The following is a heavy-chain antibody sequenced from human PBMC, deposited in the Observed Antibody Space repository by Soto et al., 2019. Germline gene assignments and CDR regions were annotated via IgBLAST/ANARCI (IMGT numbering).Heavy chain of an antibody. V-gene: IGHV3-48*03. J-gene: IGHJ6*02. D-gene: IGHD4-4*01. CDR2: ISSSGSTI. CDR1: GFTFSSYE. CDR3: ASAYDYSNYGYGMDV. Sequence: LRLSCAASGFTFSSYEMNWVRQAPGKGLEWVSYISSSGSTIYYADSVKGRFTISRDNAKNSLYLQMNSLRAEDTAVYYCASAYDYSNYGYGMDVWGQGTTVTVSS.